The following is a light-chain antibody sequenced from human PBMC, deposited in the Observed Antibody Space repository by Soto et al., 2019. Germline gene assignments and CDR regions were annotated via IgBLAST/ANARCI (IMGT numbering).Light chain of an antibody. Sequence: QLVLTQSPSASASLGASVKLTCTLSSGHSSYAIAWHQQQPEKGPRYLMKLNSDGSHSKGDGIPDRFSGSSSGAEGYLTISSLQSEDEADYYCQTWGTGIHWVFGGGTKLTVL. CDR3: QTWGTGIHWV. V-gene: IGLV4-69*01. J-gene: IGLJ3*02. CDR2: LNSDGSH. CDR1: SGHSSYA.